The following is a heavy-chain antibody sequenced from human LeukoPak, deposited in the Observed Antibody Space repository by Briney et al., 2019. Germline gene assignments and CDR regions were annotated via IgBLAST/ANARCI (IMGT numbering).Heavy chain of an antibody. J-gene: IGHJ5*02. V-gene: IGHV3-48*03. CDR3: ARLVVVAATQS. CDR1: GFTFCSYE. D-gene: IGHD2-15*01. CDR2: ISSSGSTI. Sequence: PGGSLRLSCAASGFTFCSYEMNWVRQAPGKGLEWVSYISSSGSTIYYADSVKGRFTISRDNAKNSLYLQMNSLRAEDTAVYYCARLVVVAATQSWGQGTLVTVSS.